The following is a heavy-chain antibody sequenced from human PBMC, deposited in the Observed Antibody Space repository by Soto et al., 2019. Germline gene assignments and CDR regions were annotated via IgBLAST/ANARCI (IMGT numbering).Heavy chain of an antibody. V-gene: IGHV4-31*03. CDR3: ARYCSGGSCYLGPY. J-gene: IGHJ4*02. CDR2: IYYSGST. Sequence: QVQLQESGPGLVKPSQTLSLTCTVSGGSISSGGYYWSWIRQHPGKGLEWIGYIYYSGSTYYNPSLKSRVTISVDTSKNHFSLKLSSVTAADTAVYYCARYCSGGSCYLGPYWGQGTLVTVSS. CDR1: GGSISSGGYY. D-gene: IGHD2-15*01.